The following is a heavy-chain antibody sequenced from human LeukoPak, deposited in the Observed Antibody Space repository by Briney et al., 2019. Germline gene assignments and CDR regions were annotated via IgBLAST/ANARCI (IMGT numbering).Heavy chain of an antibody. CDR3: ARWGSSSDNY. J-gene: IGHJ4*02. V-gene: IGHV3-21*01. D-gene: IGHD6-6*01. CDR2: ISSSSSYI. CDR1: GFSFSSSY. Sequence: GGSLRLSCVASGFSFSSSYMSWVRQAPGKGLEWVSSISSSSSYIYYADSVKGRFTISRDNAKNSLYLQMNSLRAEDTAVYYCARWGSSSDNYWGQGTLVTVSS.